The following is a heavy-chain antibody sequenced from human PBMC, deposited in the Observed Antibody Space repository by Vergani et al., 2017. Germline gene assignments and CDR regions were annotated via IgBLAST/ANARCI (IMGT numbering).Heavy chain of an antibody. D-gene: IGHD2-2*02. V-gene: IGHV1-2*02. J-gene: IGHJ5*02. Sequence: QVQLVQSGAEVKKPGASVKVSCKASGYTFTGYYMHWVRQAPGQGLEWMGWINPNSGGTNYAQKFQGRVTMTRDTSISTAYMELSRLRSDDTAVYYCARVEVVPAAIGGYNWFDPWGQGTLVTVSS. CDR1: GYTFTGYY. CDR2: INPNSGGT. CDR3: ARVEVVPAAIGGYNWFDP.